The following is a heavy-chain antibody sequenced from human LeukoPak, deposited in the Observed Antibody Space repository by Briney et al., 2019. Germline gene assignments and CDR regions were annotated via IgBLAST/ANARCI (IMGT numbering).Heavy chain of an antibody. CDR3: ASSDY. V-gene: IGHV3-30-3*01. J-gene: IGHJ4*02. CDR1: GFTFSSYA. CDR2: ISYDGSNK. Sequence: GGSLRPSCAASGFTFSSYAMSWVRQAPGKGLEWVAVISYDGSNKYYADSVKGRFTISRDNSKNTLYLQMNSLRAEDTAVYYCASSDYWGQGTLVTVSS.